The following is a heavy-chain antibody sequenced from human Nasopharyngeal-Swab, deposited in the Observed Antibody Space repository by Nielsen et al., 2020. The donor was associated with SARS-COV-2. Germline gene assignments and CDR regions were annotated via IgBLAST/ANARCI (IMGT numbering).Heavy chain of an antibody. CDR3: ATGRDYGFDI. CDR1: GFTFRTYS. J-gene: IGHJ3*02. Sequence: GESLKISCSASGFTFRTYSMNWVRQAQGKGLEWVAHITASSSATNYADFVRGRFTISRDNARNSLYLQMNTLRNEDTAVFYCATGRDYGFDIWGQGTMVAVSS. D-gene: IGHD4/OR15-4a*01. CDR2: ITASSSAT. V-gene: IGHV3-48*02.